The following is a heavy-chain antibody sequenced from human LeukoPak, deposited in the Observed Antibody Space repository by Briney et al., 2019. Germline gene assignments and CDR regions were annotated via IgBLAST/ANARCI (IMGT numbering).Heavy chain of an antibody. D-gene: IGHD6-13*01. CDR3: ARVGGAAAGTYYFDY. J-gene: IGHJ4*02. CDR1: GGTFSSYA. Sequence: SVKVFCKASGGTFSSYAISWVRRAPGQGLEWMGGIIPIFGTANYAQKFQGRVTITADESTSTAYMELSSLRSEDMAVYYCARVGGAAAGTYYFDYWGQGTLVTVSS. V-gene: IGHV1-69*13. CDR2: IIPIFGTA.